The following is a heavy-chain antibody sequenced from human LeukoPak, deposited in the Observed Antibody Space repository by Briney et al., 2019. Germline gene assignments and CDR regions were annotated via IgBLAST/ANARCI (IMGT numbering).Heavy chain of an antibody. D-gene: IGHD6-13*01. V-gene: IGHV4-59*01. J-gene: IGHJ4*02. CDR2: IYYSGST. CDR3: ARGGWAAAGTTLIDY. Sequence: PSETLSLTCTVSGGSISSYYWSWIRQPPGKGLEWIGYIYYSGSTNYNPSLKSRVTISVDTSKNQFSLKLSSVTAADTAVYYCARGGWAAAGTTLIDYWGQGTLVTVSS. CDR1: GGSISSYY.